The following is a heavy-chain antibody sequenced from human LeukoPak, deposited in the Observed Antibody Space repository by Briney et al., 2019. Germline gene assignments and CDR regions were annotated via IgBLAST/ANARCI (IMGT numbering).Heavy chain of an antibody. J-gene: IGHJ4*02. V-gene: IGHV3-66*02. D-gene: IGHD3-22*01. CDR3: ARGIYYYDSNGYHPFDY. CDR2: IFSDAST. CDR1: GFTASTNY. Sequence: GGSLRLSCAASGFTASTNYMSWVRQAPGKGLKWVSVIFSDASTYYADSVKGRFTISRDNSKKTLYLQMNSLRAEDTAVYYCARGIYYYDSNGYHPFDYWGQGTLVTVSS.